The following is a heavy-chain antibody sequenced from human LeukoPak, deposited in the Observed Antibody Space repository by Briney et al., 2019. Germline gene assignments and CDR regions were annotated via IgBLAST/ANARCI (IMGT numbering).Heavy chain of an antibody. CDR3: ARAPYREGFDY. CDR1: GGSISSYY. CDR2: IYYSGST. V-gene: IGHV4-59*01. J-gene: IGHJ4*02. D-gene: IGHD1-26*01. Sequence: SETLSLTCTVSGGSISSYYWSWIRQPPGKGLEWIGYIYYSGSTNYNPSLKSRVTISVDTSKNQFSLKLSSVTAADTAVYYCARAPYREGFDYWGQGTLVTVSS.